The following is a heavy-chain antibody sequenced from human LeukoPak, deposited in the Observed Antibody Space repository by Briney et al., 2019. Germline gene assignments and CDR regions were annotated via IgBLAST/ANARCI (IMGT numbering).Heavy chain of an antibody. V-gene: IGHV3-23*01. CDR1: GLTFISYA. CDR3: AKFRSYGPYYGALDV. Sequence: GRSLRLSWAASGLTFISYAMSSVRQAARKWLEWVTGISGSGGSTYYADSVEGPFTISRDNSKNTLYLQLKGLRSEDTGVDYFAKFRSYGPYYGALDVWGQGPAVTVSS. J-gene: IGHJ6*02. D-gene: IGHD1-26*01. CDR2: ISGSGGST.